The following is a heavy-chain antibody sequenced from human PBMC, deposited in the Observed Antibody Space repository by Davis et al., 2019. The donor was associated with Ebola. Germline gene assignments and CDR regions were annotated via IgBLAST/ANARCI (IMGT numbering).Heavy chain of an antibody. J-gene: IGHJ4*02. CDR3: AIKTRQQDY. D-gene: IGHD6-13*01. CDR1: GYTFTSYG. V-gene: IGHV1-8*02. Sequence: AASAKVSCKASGYTFTSYGISWVRQAPGQGLEWMGWMNPNSGNTGYAQKFQGRVTMTRDTSISTAYMELSSLRSEDAAVYYCAIKTRQQDYWGQGTLVTVSS. CDR2: MNPNSGNT.